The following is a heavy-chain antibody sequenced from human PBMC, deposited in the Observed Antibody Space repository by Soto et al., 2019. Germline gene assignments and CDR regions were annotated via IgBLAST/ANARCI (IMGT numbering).Heavy chain of an antibody. Sequence: GGSLRLSCAASGFDFRSYAISCVRQAPGKGLEWVSGISGSGDDIYNAHSVKGRFSISRDNSQNTTYLQMDRVRAEDTAVYYCVKHDYNFWSGYTLPPGIDVGGQGTAVTVSS. J-gene: IGHJ6*02. CDR2: ISGSGDDI. CDR3: VKHDYNFWSGYTLPPGIDV. CDR1: GFDFRSYA. D-gene: IGHD3-3*01. V-gene: IGHV3-23*01.